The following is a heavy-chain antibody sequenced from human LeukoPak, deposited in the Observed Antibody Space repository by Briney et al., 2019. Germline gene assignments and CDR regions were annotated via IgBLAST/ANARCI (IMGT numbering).Heavy chain of an antibody. CDR3: ARGGMYYDILTGYYSGFYYFDY. CDR1: GYTFTSYG. J-gene: IGHJ4*02. D-gene: IGHD3-9*01. V-gene: IGHV1-18*01. Sequence: ASVKVSCKTSGYTFTSYGVSWVRQAPGQGLVWMGWISANSGDTNSAQKFQGRVTMTTDTSTSTAYMELRSLRSDDTAVYYCARGGMYYDILTGYYSGFYYFDYWGQGTLVTVSS. CDR2: ISANSGDT.